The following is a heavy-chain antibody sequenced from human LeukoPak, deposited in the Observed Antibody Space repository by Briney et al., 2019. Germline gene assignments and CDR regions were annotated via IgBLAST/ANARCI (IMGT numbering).Heavy chain of an antibody. D-gene: IGHD2-21*02. J-gene: IGHJ4*02. CDR3: ARDWVVVVTAAPGVFDY. V-gene: IGHV4-38-2*02. CDR1: GYSISSGYY. Sequence: PSETLSLTCAVSGYSISSGYYWGWIRQPPGKGLEWIGSIYHSGSTYYNPSLKSRVTISVDTSKNQFSLKLSSVTAADTAVYYCARDWVVVVTAAPGVFDYWGQGTLVTVSS. CDR2: IYHSGST.